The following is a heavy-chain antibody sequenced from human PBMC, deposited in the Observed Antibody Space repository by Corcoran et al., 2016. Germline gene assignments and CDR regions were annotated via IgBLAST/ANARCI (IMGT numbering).Heavy chain of an antibody. Sequence: QVQLVESGGGVVQPGRSLRLSCAASGFTFSSYGMHWVRQAPGKGLEWVAVIWYDGSNKYYADSVKGRFTISRDNSKNTLYLQMNSLRAEDTAVYYCARSVGATTLDYWGQGTLVTVSS. V-gene: IGHV3-33*01. J-gene: IGHJ4*02. CDR2: IWYDGSNK. D-gene: IGHD1-26*01. CDR1: GFTFSSYG. CDR3: ARSVGATTLDY.